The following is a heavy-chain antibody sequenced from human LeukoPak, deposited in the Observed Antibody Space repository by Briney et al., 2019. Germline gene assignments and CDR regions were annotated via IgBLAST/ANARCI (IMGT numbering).Heavy chain of an antibody. V-gene: IGHV3-48*01. CDR3: AREHGNYLRH. D-gene: IGHD1-7*01. Sequence: GGSLRLSCAASGITFSSYSMNWVRQAPGKGLEWVSYISNSGSTLHYADSVKGRFTVSRDNANNSLYLQMNSLRAEDTAVYYCAREHGNYLRHWGQGTLVTVSS. J-gene: IGHJ4*02. CDR1: GITFSSYS. CDR2: ISNSGSTL.